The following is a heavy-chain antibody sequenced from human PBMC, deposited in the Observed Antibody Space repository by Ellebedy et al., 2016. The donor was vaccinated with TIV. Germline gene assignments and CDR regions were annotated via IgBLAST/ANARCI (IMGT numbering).Heavy chain of an antibody. V-gene: IGHV1-69*13. J-gene: IGHJ4*02. CDR3: ARHSGYYIRGNYFDY. CDR2: IIAIFATA. D-gene: IGHD3-10*02. Sequence: SVKVSCKASGVTFRSHAISWVRQAPGQGLEWVGGIIAIFATANYEQKFQGRVTITADESTSTAYMELSSLRSEDTAVYYCARHSGYYIRGNYFDYWGQGTLVTVSS. CDR1: GVTFRSHA.